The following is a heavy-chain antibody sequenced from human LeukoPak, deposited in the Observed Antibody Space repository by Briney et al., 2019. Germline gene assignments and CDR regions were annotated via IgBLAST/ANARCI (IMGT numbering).Heavy chain of an antibody. D-gene: IGHD3-3*01. Sequence: SETLSLTCAVYGGSFSGYYWSWIRQPPGKGLEWIGDINHSGSTNYNPSLKSRVTISVDTSKNQFSLKLSSVTAADTAVYYCARAYTYYDFWSGYYTDYYYMDVWGKGTTVTVSS. CDR2: INHSGST. CDR3: ARAYTYYDFWSGYYTDYYYMDV. CDR1: GGSFSGYY. V-gene: IGHV4-34*01. J-gene: IGHJ6*03.